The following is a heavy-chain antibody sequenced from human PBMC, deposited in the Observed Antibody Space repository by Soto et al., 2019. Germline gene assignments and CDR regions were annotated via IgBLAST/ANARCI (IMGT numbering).Heavy chain of an antibody. V-gene: IGHV3-9*01. CDR3: AATRAHDSSDYSGYHYGMAV. CDR1: GFTFDDYA. Sequence: EVPLVESGGGLVQPGKSLRLSCAASGFTFDDYAVHWVRQAPGKGLEWVSGLSWNGVSIGYAASVKGRFTISRDNAKKSLYLQMNGLRPADTALYYCAATRAHDSSDYSGYHYGMAVWGLGTTVTVSS. CDR2: LSWNGVSI. J-gene: IGHJ6*02. D-gene: IGHD3-22*01.